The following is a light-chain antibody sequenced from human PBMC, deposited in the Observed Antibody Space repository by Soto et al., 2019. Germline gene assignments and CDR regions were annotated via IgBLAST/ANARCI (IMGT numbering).Light chain of an antibody. CDR1: SSDVGGYNF. J-gene: IGLJ2*01. Sequence: QSVLSQPPSASGSPGQSVTISCTGSSSDVGGYNFVSWYQHLPGKAPKLMIYEVIQRPSGVPDRFSGSKSGNTASLTVSGLQAEDEADYYCSSYAGSDNFVLFGGGTTLTVL. V-gene: IGLV2-8*01. CDR3: SSYAGSDNFVL. CDR2: EVI.